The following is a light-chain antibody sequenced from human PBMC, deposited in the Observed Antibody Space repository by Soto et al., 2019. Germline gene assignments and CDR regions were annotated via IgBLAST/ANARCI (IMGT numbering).Light chain of an antibody. Sequence: EVVMTQSPATLSVSPGERATLSCRASESVSRNLAWYQQKPGQAPRLLIYDASTRATGVPARFSGSGSGTEFTLTINSLQSEDFAVYYCQQYNNWPRTFGQGTKVDIK. V-gene: IGKV3-15*01. CDR1: ESVSRN. CDR3: QQYNNWPRT. CDR2: DAS. J-gene: IGKJ1*01.